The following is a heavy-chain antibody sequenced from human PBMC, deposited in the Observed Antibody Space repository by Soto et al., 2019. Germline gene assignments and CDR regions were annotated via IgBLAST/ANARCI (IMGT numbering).Heavy chain of an antibody. CDR2: ISYDGSNE. CDR1: GFTLSSYG. Sequence: GGSLRLSCAASGFTLSSYGMHWVRQAPGKGLEWVAVISYDGSNEYYADSVKDRFTISRDNSKNTLYLQMNSLRAEDTAVYYCTKHRDKEVAGPTDFYFWGQGTLVPVSS. CDR3: TKHRDKEVAGPTDFYF. D-gene: IGHD6-19*01. V-gene: IGHV3-30*18. J-gene: IGHJ4*02.